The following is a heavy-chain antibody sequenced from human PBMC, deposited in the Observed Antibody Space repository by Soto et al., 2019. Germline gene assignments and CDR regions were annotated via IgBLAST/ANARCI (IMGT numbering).Heavy chain of an antibody. D-gene: IGHD3-22*01. J-gene: IGHJ6*02. CDR3: ARDRLSYYDSSGYYYDYGMDV. CDR1: GFTFSSYE. Sequence: GGSLRLSCAASGFTFSSYEMNWVRQAPGKGLEWVSYISSSGSTIYYADSVKGRFTISRDNAKNSLYLQMNSPRAEDTAVYYCARDRLSYYDSSGYYYDYGMDVWGQGTTVTVSS. V-gene: IGHV3-48*03. CDR2: ISSSGSTI.